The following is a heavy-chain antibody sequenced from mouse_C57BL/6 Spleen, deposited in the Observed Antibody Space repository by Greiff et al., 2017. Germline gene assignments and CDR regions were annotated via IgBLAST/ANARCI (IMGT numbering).Heavy chain of an antibody. CDR3: ARGSNPDARDY. CDR1: GYTFTSYC. J-gene: IGHJ4*01. Sequence: QVQLQQPGAELVKPGASVKLSCKASGYTFTSYCMHWVKQRPGQGLEWIGMIHPNSGSTNYNEKFKSQATLTADKSSSTAYLQLSRLTCENSAVYYGARGSNPDARDYWGQGTSVTVSS. CDR2: IHPNSGST. V-gene: IGHV1-64*01. D-gene: IGHD2-5*01.